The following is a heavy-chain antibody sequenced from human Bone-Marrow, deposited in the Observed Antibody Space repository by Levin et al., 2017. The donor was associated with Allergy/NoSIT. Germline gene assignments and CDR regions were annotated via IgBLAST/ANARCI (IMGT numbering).Heavy chain of an antibody. J-gene: IGHJ3*02. CDR1: GFPFSTYW. CDR3: ARGRLRGSLHDALDT. CDR2: ANSDGIGT. V-gene: IGHV3-74*01. D-gene: IGHD3-22*01. Sequence: SCAASGFPFSTYWMHWVRQAPGKGLVWVARANSDGIGTTYADSVKGRFTISRDNAKNTLYLLMESLRAEDTAVYFCARGRLRGSLHDALDTWGQGTMVTVSS.